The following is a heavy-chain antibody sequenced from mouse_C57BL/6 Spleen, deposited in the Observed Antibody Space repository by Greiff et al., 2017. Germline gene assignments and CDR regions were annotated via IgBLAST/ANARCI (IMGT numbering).Heavy chain of an antibody. CDR3: ALSITKTFAY. CDR2: IDPSDSYT. J-gene: IGHJ3*01. Sequence: QVHVKQPGAELVKPGASVKLSCKASGYTFTSYWMQWVKQRPGQGLEWIGEIDPSDSYTNYNQKFKGKATLTVDKSSSTAYMQLSSLTSEDSAFYYCALSITKTFAYWGQGTLVTVSA. CDR1: GYTFTSYW. V-gene: IGHV1-50*01. D-gene: IGHD1-1*01.